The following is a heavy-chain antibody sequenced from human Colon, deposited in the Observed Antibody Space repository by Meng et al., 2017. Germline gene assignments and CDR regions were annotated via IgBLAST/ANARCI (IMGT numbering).Heavy chain of an antibody. V-gene: IGHV4-61*01. Sequence: QVQMKESGPGLVRHSETLSPTCTVSGGSVSSGSHYWSWIRQPPGKGLEWIGYIDYSRSINYYPSLKSRVTMSVDTSKNQFSLNLSSVTAADTAVYYCAGGPWELDYWGQGTLVTVSS. J-gene: IGHJ4*02. CDR3: AGGPWELDY. D-gene: IGHD1-26*01. CDR2: IDYSRSI. CDR1: GGSVSSGSHY.